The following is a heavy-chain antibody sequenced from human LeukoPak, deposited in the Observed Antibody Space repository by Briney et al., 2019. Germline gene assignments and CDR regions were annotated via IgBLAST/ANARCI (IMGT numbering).Heavy chain of an antibody. D-gene: IGHD5-12*01. CDR1: GYTFTSYY. J-gene: IGHJ4*02. Sequence: EASVKVSCKASGYTFTSYYMHWVRQAPGQGLEWMGIINPSGGSTSYAQKFQGRVTMTRSTSMTTAYMELSSLRSEDTAIYYCARVEFNGGYSHLYWGQGTLLTVSS. CDR2: INPSGGST. V-gene: IGHV1-46*01. CDR3: ARVEFNGGYSHLY.